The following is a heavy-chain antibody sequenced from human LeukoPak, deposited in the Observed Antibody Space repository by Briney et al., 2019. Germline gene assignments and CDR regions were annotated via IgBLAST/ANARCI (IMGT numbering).Heavy chain of an antibody. D-gene: IGHD6-13*01. CDR3: ARCSSSCLGPYNWFDP. V-gene: IGHV1-69*13. J-gene: IGHJ5*02. CDR2: IIPIFGTA. CDR1: GGTFSSYA. Sequence: SVKVSCKASGGTFSSYAISWVRQAPEQGLEWMGGIIPIFGTANYAQKFQGRVAITADESTSTAYMELSSLRSEDTAVYYCARCSSSCLGPYNWFDPWGQGTLVTVSS.